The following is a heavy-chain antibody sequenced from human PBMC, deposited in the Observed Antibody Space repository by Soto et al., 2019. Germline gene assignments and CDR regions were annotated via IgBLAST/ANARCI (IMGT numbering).Heavy chain of an antibody. CDR1: GFTFSSYA. Sequence: GGSLRLSCAASGFTFSSYAMHWVRQAPGKGLEWVAVISYDGSNKYYADSVKGRFTISRDNSKNTLYLQMNSLRAEDTAVYYCARSISSSWYEAFDYWGQGTLVTVSS. CDR2: ISYDGSNK. J-gene: IGHJ4*02. V-gene: IGHV3-30-3*01. D-gene: IGHD6-13*01. CDR3: ARSISSSWYEAFDY.